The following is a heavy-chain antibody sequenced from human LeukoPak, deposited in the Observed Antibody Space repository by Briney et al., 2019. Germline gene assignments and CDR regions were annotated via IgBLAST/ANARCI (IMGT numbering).Heavy chain of an antibody. J-gene: IGHJ6*02. V-gene: IGHV4-30-4*01. Sequence: PSETLSLTCTVSGGSISSGDYYWSWIRQPPGKGLEWIGYIYYSGSTYYNPSLKSRVTISVDTSKNQFSLKLSSVTAADTAVYYCASLRVGWFGELFYTPHHYGMDVWGQGTTVTVSS. CDR2: IYYSGST. CDR3: ASLRVGWFGELFYTPHHYGMDV. CDR1: GGSISSGDYY. D-gene: IGHD3-10*01.